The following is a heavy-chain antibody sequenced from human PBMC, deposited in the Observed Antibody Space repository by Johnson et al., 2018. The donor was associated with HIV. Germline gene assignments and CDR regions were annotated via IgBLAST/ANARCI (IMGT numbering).Heavy chain of an antibody. V-gene: IGHV3-30-3*01. Sequence: QVQLVESGGGVVQPGRSLRLSCAASGFTFSSYAMLWVRQAPGKGLEWVAVISYAGDNKYYADSVKGRFTIPRDNSKNTLYFQINSLRAEDTAVYYDSKVISPVTTARYGAFDIWGQGTMVTVSS. CDR3: SKVISPVTTARYGAFDI. D-gene: IGHD4-17*01. CDR2: ISYAGDNK. J-gene: IGHJ3*02. CDR1: GFTFSSYA.